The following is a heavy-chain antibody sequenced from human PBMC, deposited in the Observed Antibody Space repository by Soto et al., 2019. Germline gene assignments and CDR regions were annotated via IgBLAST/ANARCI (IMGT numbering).Heavy chain of an antibody. D-gene: IGHD3-3*01. Sequence: GGSLRLSCAASGFTFSRYWMSWVRQAPGKGLEWVANIKQDGSEKYYVDYVKGRFTISRDNAKNSLYLQMNSLRAEDTAVYYCARDRYSYYDFWSGSLPYYYYGMDVWGQGPTVTVSS. CDR1: GFTFSRYW. CDR2: IKQDGSEK. V-gene: IGHV3-7*01. CDR3: ARDRYSYYDFWSGSLPYYYYGMDV. J-gene: IGHJ6*02.